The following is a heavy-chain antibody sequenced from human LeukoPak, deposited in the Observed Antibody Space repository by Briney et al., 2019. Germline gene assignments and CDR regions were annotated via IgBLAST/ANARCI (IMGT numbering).Heavy chain of an antibody. CDR1: GFTVSSNY. CDR3: AKVRCSGGTCYLDHFDY. CDR2: VIGSGDKT. D-gene: IGHD2-15*01. J-gene: IGHJ4*02. V-gene: IGHV3-23*01. Sequence: GGSLRLSCAASGFTVSSNYMRWVRQAPGKGLEWVSAVIGSGDKTKYADSVKGRFTISRDNSKNTLYLQMNSLRAEDTSVYYCAKVRCSGGTCYLDHFDYWGQGTLVTVSS.